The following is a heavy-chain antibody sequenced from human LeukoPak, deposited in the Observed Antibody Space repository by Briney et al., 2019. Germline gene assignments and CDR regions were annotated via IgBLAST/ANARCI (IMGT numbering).Heavy chain of an antibody. CDR2: ISGSGGST. J-gene: IGHJ4*02. CDR3: AKGGGYNWNDETDS. V-gene: IGHV3-23*01. Sequence: GGSLRLSCAASGFTFSSYAMSWVRQAPGKGLEWVSGISGSGGSTYYADSVKGRFTISRDNSKKTLYLQMNSLRAEDTAVYYCAKGGGYNWNDETDSWGQGTLVTVSS. D-gene: IGHD1-1*01. CDR1: GFTFSSYA.